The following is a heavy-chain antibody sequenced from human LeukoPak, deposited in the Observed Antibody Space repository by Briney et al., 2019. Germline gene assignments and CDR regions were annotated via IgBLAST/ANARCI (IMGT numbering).Heavy chain of an antibody. Sequence: GATVKASCKASGGTFSSYAISWVRQAPGQGLEWMGRIIPIFGTANYAQKFQGRVTITTDESTSTAYMDLSSLRSEDTAVYYCARDHLDPNWFDPWGQGTLVTVSS. CDR1: GGTFSSYA. J-gene: IGHJ5*02. CDR3: ARDHLDPNWFDP. CDR2: IIPIFGTA. D-gene: IGHD1-1*01. V-gene: IGHV1-69*05.